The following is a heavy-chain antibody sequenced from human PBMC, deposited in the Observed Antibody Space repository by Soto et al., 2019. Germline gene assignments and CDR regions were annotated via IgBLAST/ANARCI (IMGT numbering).Heavy chain of an antibody. CDR2: IKQGGNEK. Sequence: PGGSLRLSCEASGFMFSTYLMSWVRQAPGKGLEWVANIKQGGNEKFYVDSVKGRFTISRDNAKKSLFLQMNSLRPEDTAVYYCVGALTYEVPYCYYGMDVWGQGTTVTVSS. V-gene: IGHV3-7*01. D-gene: IGHD3-16*01. CDR1: GFMFSTYL. J-gene: IGHJ6*02. CDR3: VGALTYEVPYCYYGMDV.